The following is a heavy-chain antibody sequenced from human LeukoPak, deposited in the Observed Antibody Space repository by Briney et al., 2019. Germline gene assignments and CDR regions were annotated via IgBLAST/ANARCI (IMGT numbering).Heavy chain of an antibody. CDR1: GGTFSSYA. V-gene: IGHV1-69*05. CDR2: IIPIFGTA. CDR3: ARGSFPSDDILTGPFDN. Sequence: GASVKVSCKASGGTFSSYAISWVRQAPGQGLEWMGGIIPIFGTANYAQKLQGRATMTTDTSTSTAYMELRSLRSDDTAVYYCARGSFPSDDILTGPFDNWGQGTLVTVSS. D-gene: IGHD3-9*01. J-gene: IGHJ4*02.